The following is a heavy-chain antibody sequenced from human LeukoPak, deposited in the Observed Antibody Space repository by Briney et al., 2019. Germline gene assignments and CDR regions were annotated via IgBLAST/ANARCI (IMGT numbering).Heavy chain of an antibody. J-gene: IGHJ1*01. CDR2: INPNSGGT. CDR3: ARGYYDSSDYEYFQH. D-gene: IGHD3-22*01. V-gene: IGHV1-2*02. CDR1: GYTFTGYY. Sequence: ASVKVSCKASGYTFTGYYMHWVRQAPGQGLEWMGWINPNSGGTNYAQKFQGRVTMTRDTSIITAYMELSRLRSDDTAVYYCARGYYDSSDYEYFQHWGQGTLVTVSS.